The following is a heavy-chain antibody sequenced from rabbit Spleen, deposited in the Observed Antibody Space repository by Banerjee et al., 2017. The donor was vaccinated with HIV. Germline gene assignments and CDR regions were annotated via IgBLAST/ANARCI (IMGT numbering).Heavy chain of an antibody. CDR2: INTATGKP. D-gene: IGHD4-1*01. CDR1: GFSFSDRDV. J-gene: IGHJ4*01. V-gene: IGHV1S45*01. CDR3: ARDLAAENDNSSL. Sequence: QEQLVESGGGLVKPEGSLTLTCKASGFSFSDRDVMCWVRQAPGKGLEWIACINTATGKPVYATWAKGRFTISTTSSTTVTLQMTSLTAADTATYFCARDLAAENDNSSLWGPGTLVTVS.